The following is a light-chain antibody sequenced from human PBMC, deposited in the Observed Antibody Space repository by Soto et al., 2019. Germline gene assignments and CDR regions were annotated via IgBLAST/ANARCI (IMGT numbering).Light chain of an antibody. CDR2: WAS. Sequence: DIVVTQSPDFLAVSLGERATINCQSSQSLLYNSDNKNYLRWYQQKPGQPPKLLIYWASTRESGVPDRFSGAGSGTDFTLTISSLQAEDVAIYYCQQYYDTPLTFGGGTKVEIK. V-gene: IGKV4-1*01. CDR3: QQYYDTPLT. J-gene: IGKJ4*01. CDR1: QSLLYNSDNKNY.